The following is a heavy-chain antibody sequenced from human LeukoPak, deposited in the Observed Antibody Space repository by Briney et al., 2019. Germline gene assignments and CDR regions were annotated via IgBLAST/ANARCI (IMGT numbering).Heavy chain of an antibody. CDR2: ITSSGAYI. J-gene: IGHJ6*03. Sequence: GGSLRLSCAASGFTFNNYNMNWVRQAPGKALEWVSSITSSGAYIFYADSVKGRFTISRDNAKDSLYLQMNSLGPEDTAVYYCARDPYSGNYGNYYYYYMDVWGKGTTVTVSS. CDR1: GFTFNNYN. V-gene: IGHV3-21*01. D-gene: IGHD1-26*01. CDR3: ARDPYSGNYGNYYYYYMDV.